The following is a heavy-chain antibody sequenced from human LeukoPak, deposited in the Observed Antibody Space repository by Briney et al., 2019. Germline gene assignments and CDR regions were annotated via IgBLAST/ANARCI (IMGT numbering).Heavy chain of an antibody. J-gene: IGHJ5*02. CDR1: GGSISSYC. CDR2: IYYSGST. D-gene: IGHD2-2*01. Sequence: PSETLSLTCTVSGGSISSYCWSWIRQPPGKGLEWIGYIYYSGSTNYNPSLKSRVTISVDTSKKQFSLKLNSVTAADTAVYYCARGVVVPTAGGLGWFDPWGQGTLVTVSS. CDR3: ARGVVVPTAGGLGWFDP. V-gene: IGHV4-59*01.